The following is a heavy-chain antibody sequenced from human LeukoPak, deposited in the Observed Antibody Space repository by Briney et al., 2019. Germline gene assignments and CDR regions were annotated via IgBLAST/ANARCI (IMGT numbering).Heavy chain of an antibody. V-gene: IGHV4-59*01. Sequence: LESLSLTCTVSGGAISSYYWSWIRQPPAKGLECIGYIYYSGSTNYHPSLKSRVPISVDTSKNQFSLKLSPVTAADTAVYYCARGGGYNHGFIDYWAQGTLVSVSS. CDR1: GGAISSYY. CDR2: IYYSGST. D-gene: IGHD5-24*01. CDR3: ARGGGYNHGFIDY. J-gene: IGHJ4*02.